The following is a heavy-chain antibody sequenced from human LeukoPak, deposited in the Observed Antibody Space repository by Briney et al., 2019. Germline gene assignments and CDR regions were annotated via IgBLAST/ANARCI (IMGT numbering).Heavy chain of an antibody. J-gene: IGHJ4*02. CDR3: ARDGSSWDAFDY. V-gene: IGHV3-74*01. Sequence: PGGSLRLSCAASGFTFSTYWVHWVRQTPGKGLPWVSRINTDGNSTRYADSVKGRFTISRDNAKNTLFLQMDGLRAEDTAVYYCARDGSSWDAFDYWGQGTLVTVSS. CDR1: GFTFSTYW. CDR2: INTDGNST. D-gene: IGHD6-13*01.